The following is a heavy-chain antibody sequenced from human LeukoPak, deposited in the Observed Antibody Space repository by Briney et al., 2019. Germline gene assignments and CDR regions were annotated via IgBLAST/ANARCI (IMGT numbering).Heavy chain of an antibody. CDR1: GFTFSSYG. CDR2: ISYDGSNK. J-gene: IGHJ4*02. CDR3: AKAGVDTAIALDY. Sequence: GGSLRLSCAASGFTFSSYGMHWVRQAPGKGLEWVAVISYDGSNKYYADSVKGRFTISRDNSKNTLYLQMNSLRAEDTAVYYCAKAGVDTAIALDYCGQGTLATVSS. D-gene: IGHD5-18*01. V-gene: IGHV3-30*18.